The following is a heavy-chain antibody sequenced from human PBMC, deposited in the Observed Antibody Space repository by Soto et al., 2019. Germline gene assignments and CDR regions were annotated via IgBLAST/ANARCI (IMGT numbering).Heavy chain of an antibody. D-gene: IGHD4-17*01. Sequence: SLRLSCAASGFTFSSYGMHWVRQAPGKGLEWVAVITYDGSNKYYADSVKGRFTISRDNSKNTLYLQMNSLRAEDTAVYYCAKDLTYDYGDPMASYYYYGMDVWGQGTTVTVSS. CDR3: AKDLTYDYGDPMASYYYYGMDV. J-gene: IGHJ6*02. CDR1: GFTFSSYG. CDR2: ITYDGSNK. V-gene: IGHV3-30*18.